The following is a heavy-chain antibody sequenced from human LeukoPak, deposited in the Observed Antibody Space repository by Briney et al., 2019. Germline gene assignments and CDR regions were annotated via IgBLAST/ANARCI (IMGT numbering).Heavy chain of an antibody. V-gene: IGHV1-8*01. CDR1: GYTFISYD. Sequence: ASVKVSCKASGYTFISYDINWVRQATGQGLEWMGWMNPNSGNTGYAQKFQGRVTMTRNTSISTAYMELSSLRSEDTAVYYCAREGASGSYALIDYWGQGTLVTVPS. J-gene: IGHJ4*02. CDR3: AREGASGSYALIDY. CDR2: MNPNSGNT. D-gene: IGHD1-26*01.